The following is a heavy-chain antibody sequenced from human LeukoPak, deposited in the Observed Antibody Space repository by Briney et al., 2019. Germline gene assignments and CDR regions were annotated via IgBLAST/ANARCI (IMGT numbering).Heavy chain of an antibody. Sequence: TPSETLSLTCAVYGGSFSGDFWSWIRQSPGKGLEWIGEINHGGSTTYNPSLQSRVTMSVDTSTNQISLKMTSVTAADTAIYYCARDRSEQWLVQGFDYWGQGTLVTVSS. V-gene: IGHV4-34*01. CDR1: GGSFSGDF. CDR3: ARDRSEQWLVQGFDY. D-gene: IGHD6-19*01. J-gene: IGHJ4*02. CDR2: INHGGST.